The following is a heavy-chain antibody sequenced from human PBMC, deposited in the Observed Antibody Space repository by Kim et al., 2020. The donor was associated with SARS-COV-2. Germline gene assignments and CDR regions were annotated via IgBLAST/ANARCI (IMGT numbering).Heavy chain of an antibody. CDR1: GASISTYY. Sequence: SETLSLTCTVSGASISTYYWTWIRQPPEKGLEYIGYVHFSGSSYYNPSLNNRVTMSIDTSKNQFSLKVTSVTAADTAMYYCVRHSLDYQERSRGYY. D-gene: IGHD1-26*01. CDR2: VHFSGSS. CDR3: VRHSLDYQERSRGYY. J-gene: IGHJ6*03. V-gene: IGHV4-59*08.